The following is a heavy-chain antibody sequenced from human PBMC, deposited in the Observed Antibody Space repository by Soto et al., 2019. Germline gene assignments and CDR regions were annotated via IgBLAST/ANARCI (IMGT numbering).Heavy chain of an antibody. Sequence: EVQLVESGGGLVQPGESLRLSCVASGLTFSSYWMSWVRQAPGKGVEWVANIKQDGSEKWYVDYVKGRFTIARDNAKNSLYLQMNSLRAEDTAVYYCASSTIFGVVEYYYYIDVWGKGTTVTVSS. CDR1: GLTFSSYW. J-gene: IGHJ6*03. CDR3: ASSTIFGVVEYYYYIDV. CDR2: IKQDGSEK. V-gene: IGHV3-7*01. D-gene: IGHD3-3*01.